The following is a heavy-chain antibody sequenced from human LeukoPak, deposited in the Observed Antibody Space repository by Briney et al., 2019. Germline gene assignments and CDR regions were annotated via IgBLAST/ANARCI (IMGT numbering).Heavy chain of an antibody. Sequence: ASVKVSCKASGYTFTGYYVNWVRQAPGQGLEWMGWINPNSGGTNYAQKFQGRVTMTRDTSISTAYMELSSLRSDDTAVYYCATGGYCSSTSCYMPFDYWGQGTLVTVSS. V-gene: IGHV1-2*02. J-gene: IGHJ4*02. D-gene: IGHD2-2*02. CDR3: ATGGYCSSTSCYMPFDY. CDR1: GYTFTGYY. CDR2: INPNSGGT.